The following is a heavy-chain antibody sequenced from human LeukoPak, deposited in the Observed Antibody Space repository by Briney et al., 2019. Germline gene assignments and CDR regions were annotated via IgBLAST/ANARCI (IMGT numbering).Heavy chain of an antibody. CDR3: ARDRHCSSTSCYAGDYYYGMDV. D-gene: IGHD2-2*01. V-gene: IGHV1-46*01. Sequence: ASVKVSCKASGYTFTSYYMHWVRQAPGQGLEWMGIINPSGGSTSYAQKFQGRVTMTRDTSTSTVYMELSSLRSEDTAVYYCARDRHCSSTSCYAGDYYYGMDVWGQGTTVTVPS. CDR1: GYTFTSYY. CDR2: INPSGGST. J-gene: IGHJ6*02.